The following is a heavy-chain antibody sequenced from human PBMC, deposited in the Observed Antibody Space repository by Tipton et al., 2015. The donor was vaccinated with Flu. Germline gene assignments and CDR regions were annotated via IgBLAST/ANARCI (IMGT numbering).Heavy chain of an antibody. V-gene: IGHV3-33*01. CDR2: IWYDESNK. CDR1: GFTFRTNG. J-gene: IGHJ6*02. CDR3: ARDYYDSSGYPNYYYGMDV. Sequence: SGFTFRTNGMHWVRQAPGKGLEWVAVIWYDESNKYYADSVKGRSTISRDNSKNTLYLQMNSLRAEDTAVYYCARDYYDSSGYPNYYYGMDVWGQGTTVTVSS. D-gene: IGHD3-22*01.